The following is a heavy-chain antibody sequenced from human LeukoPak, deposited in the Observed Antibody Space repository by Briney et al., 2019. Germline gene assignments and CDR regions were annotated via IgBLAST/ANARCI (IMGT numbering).Heavy chain of an antibody. CDR3: AKDHYWSIDY. D-gene: IGHD3-3*01. J-gene: IGHJ4*02. V-gene: IGHV3-74*01. CDR1: GFDFSSNW. Sequence: GGSLRLSCAASGFDFSSNWMNWVRHAPGQGLVWVSRIKGDGISTNYADSVKGRFTISRDIAKNTLYLQMNSLRAEDTGVYYCAKDHYWSIDYWGRGTLVTVSS. CDR2: IKGDGIST.